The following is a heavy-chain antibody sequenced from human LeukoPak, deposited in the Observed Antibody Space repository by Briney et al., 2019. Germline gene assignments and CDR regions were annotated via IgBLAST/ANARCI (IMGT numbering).Heavy chain of an antibody. D-gene: IGHD3-10*01. CDR3: ASPDTYGSGSATLGY. V-gene: IGHV1-2*02. CDR2: INPNSGGT. J-gene: IGHJ4*02. Sequence: GASVKVSCKASGYTFTGYYMHWVRQAPGQGPEWMGWINPNSGGTNYAQKFQGRVTMTRDTSISTAYMELSRLRSDDTAVYYCASPDTYGSGSATLGYWGQGTLVTVSS. CDR1: GYTFTGYY.